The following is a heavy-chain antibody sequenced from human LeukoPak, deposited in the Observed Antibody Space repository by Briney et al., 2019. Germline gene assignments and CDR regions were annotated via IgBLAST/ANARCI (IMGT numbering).Heavy chain of an antibody. V-gene: IGHV1-46*01. Sequence: ASVKVSCKASGYTFTSYYMHWVRQAPGQGLEWMGIINPSGGSTSYAQKFQGRVTMTRDTSTSTVYMELSSLRSEDTAVYYCARVVSPATRGDGFDSWGQGTLVTVSS. CDR2: INPSGGST. D-gene: IGHD2-15*01. CDR1: GYTFTSYY. CDR3: ARVVSPATRGDGFDS. J-gene: IGHJ4*02.